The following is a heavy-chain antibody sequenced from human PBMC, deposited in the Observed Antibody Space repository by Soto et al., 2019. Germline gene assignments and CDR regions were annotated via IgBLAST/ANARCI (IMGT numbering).Heavy chain of an antibody. CDR2: ISGSGGST. V-gene: IGHV3-23*01. D-gene: IGHD5-12*01. J-gene: IGHJ4*02. CDR3: ARLKAIVATRPIDY. CDR1: GFTFSSYA. Sequence: EVQLLESGGGLVPPGGSLRLSCAASGFTFSSYAMSWVRQAPGKRLEWVSGISGSGGSTYYADSVKGRFTISRDTSKNPLYLQMTALGAEDTAVYYCARLKAIVATRPIDYWGQGTLVTVSS.